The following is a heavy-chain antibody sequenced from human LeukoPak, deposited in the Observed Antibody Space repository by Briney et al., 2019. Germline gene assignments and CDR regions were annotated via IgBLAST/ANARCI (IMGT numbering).Heavy chain of an antibody. V-gene: IGHV5-51*01. CDR3: ARRRDGYNWRDAFDI. J-gene: IGHJ3*02. D-gene: IGHD5-24*01. CDR1: GYSFTSYW. Sequence: GESLKISCKGSGYSFTSYWIGWVRHMPGKGLEWMAIIYPGDSDTRYSPSFQGQVTISADKSISTAYLQWSSLKASDTAMYYCARRRDGYNWRDAFDIWGQGTMVTVSS. CDR2: IYPGDSDT.